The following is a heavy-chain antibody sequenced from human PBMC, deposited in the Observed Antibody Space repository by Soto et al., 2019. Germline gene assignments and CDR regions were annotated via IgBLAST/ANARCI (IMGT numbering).Heavy chain of an antibody. D-gene: IGHD2-15*01. CDR3: MARLYDVVRVLQLFHH. Sequence: SFSSYWIGWVRQMPGKGLEWMGIIYPGASDTRYNPSFQGQITISADKSTSTAYLQWSSLKASDTAMYCCMARLYDVVRVLQLFHHWGEGALV. CDR1: SFSSYW. V-gene: IGHV5-51*01. J-gene: IGHJ1*01. CDR2: IYPGASDT.